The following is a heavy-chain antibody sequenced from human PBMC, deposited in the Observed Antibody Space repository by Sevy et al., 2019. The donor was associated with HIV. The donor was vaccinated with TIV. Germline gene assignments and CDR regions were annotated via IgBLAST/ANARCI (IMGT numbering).Heavy chain of an antibody. CDR3: TSGYYYDSSGYSDY. J-gene: IGHJ4*02. Sequence: GGSLRLSCTGSGFTFGDYAMSWFRQATGMGLEWVGFIRSKDYGGATEYAASVQGRFTISRDDSKSIADLQMNSLKTEDAAFYYCTSGYYYDSSGYSDYWGQGTLVTVSS. D-gene: IGHD3-22*01. CDR2: IRSKDYGGAT. V-gene: IGHV3-49*03. CDR1: GFTFGDYA.